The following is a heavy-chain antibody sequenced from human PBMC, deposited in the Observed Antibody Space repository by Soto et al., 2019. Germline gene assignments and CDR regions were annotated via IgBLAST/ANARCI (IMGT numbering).Heavy chain of an antibody. CDR2: ISAYNGNT. J-gene: IGHJ4*02. D-gene: IGHD3-9*01. CDR1: GYTFTSYG. Sequence: ASVKVSCKASGYTFTSYGISWVRQAPGQGLEWMGWISAYNGNTNHAQKLQGRVTMTTDTSTSTAYMELRSLRSDDTAVYYCARAGTYYDILTGPFDYWGQGTLVTVSS. CDR3: ARAGTYYDILTGPFDY. V-gene: IGHV1-18*01.